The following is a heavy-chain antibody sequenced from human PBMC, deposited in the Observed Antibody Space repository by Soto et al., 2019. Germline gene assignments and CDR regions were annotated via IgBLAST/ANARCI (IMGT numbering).Heavy chain of an antibody. CDR1: GGSVSSGSYY. J-gene: IGHJ4*02. CDR2: IYYSGST. Sequence: SETLSLTCTVSGGSVSSGSYYWSWIRQPPGKGLEWIGYIYYSGSTNYNPSLKSRVTISVDTSKNQFSLKLGSVTAADTAVYYCARIEPADLGAYYFAFWGQGTLVTVSS. D-gene: IGHD2-2*01. CDR3: ARIEPADLGAYYFAF. V-gene: IGHV4-61*01.